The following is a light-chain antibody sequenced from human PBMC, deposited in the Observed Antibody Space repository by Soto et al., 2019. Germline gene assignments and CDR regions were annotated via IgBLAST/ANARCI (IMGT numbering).Light chain of an antibody. CDR3: QQYNSYSWT. CDR1: QTISSD. CDR2: GAS. Sequence: EIVMTQSPVTLSVSPGERGTLSCRASQTISSDLAWYQQKPGQAPRLLIFGASTRATGIPARFSGSGSGTEFTLTISSLQPDDFATYYCQQYNSYSWTFGQGTKVDI. V-gene: IGKV3-15*01. J-gene: IGKJ1*01.